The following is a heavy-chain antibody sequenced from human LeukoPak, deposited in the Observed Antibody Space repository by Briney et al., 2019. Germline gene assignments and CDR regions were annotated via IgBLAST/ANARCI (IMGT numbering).Heavy chain of an antibody. CDR3: ARDLSTTANWEFDY. CDR2: INGDNGVT. D-gene: IGHD7-27*01. J-gene: IGHJ4*02. CDR1: GYTFTGYF. Sequence: ASVKVSCKTSGYTFTGYFIQWVWQAPGQGLEWMGRINGDNGVTTYAQRFKGRVSMTRDTSISTAYMELSSLRSDDTAVYYCARDLSTTANWEFDYWGQGTPVTVSS. V-gene: IGHV1-2*02.